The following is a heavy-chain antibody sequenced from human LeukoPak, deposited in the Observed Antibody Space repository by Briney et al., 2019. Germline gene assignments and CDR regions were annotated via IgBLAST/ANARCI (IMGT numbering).Heavy chain of an antibody. CDR3: AKKYYYDGSGSFPHDAFDI. J-gene: IGHJ3*02. Sequence: PGGSLRLSCVASGFTFSRSGMTWVRQAPGKGLEWVSGISGSGGSRYYADSVKGRFTISRDNSKNTLSLQMNSLRVEDTAIYYCAKKYYYDGSGSFPHDAFDIWGQGTMVTVSS. CDR1: GFTFSRSG. V-gene: IGHV3-23*01. D-gene: IGHD3-22*01. CDR2: ISGSGGSR.